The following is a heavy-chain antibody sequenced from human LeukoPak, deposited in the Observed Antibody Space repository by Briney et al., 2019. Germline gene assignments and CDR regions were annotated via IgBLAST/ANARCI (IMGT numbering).Heavy chain of an antibody. Sequence: ASVKVSCKASGYTFTGYYMHWVRPAPGQGLEWMGWINPNSGGTNYAQKFQGRVTMTRDTSISTAYMELSSLRSEDTAVYYCARGTPSSTENWFDPWGQGTLVTVSS. D-gene: IGHD6-13*01. CDR3: ARGTPSSTENWFDP. CDR1: GYTFTGYY. CDR2: INPNSGGT. J-gene: IGHJ5*02. V-gene: IGHV1-2*02.